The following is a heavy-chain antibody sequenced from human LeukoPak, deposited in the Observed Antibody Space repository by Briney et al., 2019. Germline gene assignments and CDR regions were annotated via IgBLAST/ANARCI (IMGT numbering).Heavy chain of an antibody. CDR1: GFTFSSYW. D-gene: IGHD6-19*01. CDR2: INSDGSST. CDR3: ARLGIAVAGSSSPRGY. J-gene: IGHJ4*02. V-gene: IGHV3-74*01. Sequence: GGSLRLSCAASGFTFSSYWMHWVRQAPGKGLVWVSRINSDGSSTSYADSVKGRFTISRDNAKNTLYLQMNSLRAQGTAVYYCARLGIAVAGSSSPRGYWGQGTLVTVSS.